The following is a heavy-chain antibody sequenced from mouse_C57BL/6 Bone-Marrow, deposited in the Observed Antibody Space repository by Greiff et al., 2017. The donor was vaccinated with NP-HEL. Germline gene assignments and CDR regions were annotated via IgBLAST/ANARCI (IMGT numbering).Heavy chain of an antibody. CDR2: IWTGGGT. J-gene: IGHJ1*03. CDR1: GFSLTSYA. D-gene: IGHD2-2*01. Sequence: VKLVESGPGLVAPSQSLSITCTVSGFSLTSYAISWVRQPPGKGLEWLGVIWTGGGTKYNSALKSRLSISKDNSKSQVFLKMNSLQTDDTARYYCARNMVTTWYFDVWGTGTTVTVSS. CDR3: ARNMVTTWYFDV. V-gene: IGHV2-9-1*01.